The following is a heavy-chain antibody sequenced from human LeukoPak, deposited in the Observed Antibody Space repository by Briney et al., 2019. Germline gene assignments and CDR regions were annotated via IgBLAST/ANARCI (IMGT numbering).Heavy chain of an antibody. CDR2: IYYSGIT. CDR3: ARSDSSGYYPLDY. V-gene: IGHV4-59*01. J-gene: IGHJ4*02. CDR1: GGSISSYY. Sequence: SETLSLTCTVSGGSISSYYWSWIRQPPGKGLEWIGYIYYSGITNYNPSLKSRVTISVDTSKNQFSLKVSSVTAADTAVYYCARSDSSGYYPLDYWGQGTLVIVSS. D-gene: IGHD3-22*01.